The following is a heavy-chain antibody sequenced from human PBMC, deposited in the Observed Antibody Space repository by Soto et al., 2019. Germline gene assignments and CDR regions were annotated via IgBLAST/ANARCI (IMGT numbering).Heavy chain of an antibody. D-gene: IGHD6-19*01. Sequence: QLQLQESGSGLVKPSQTLSLTCAVSGGSISSGGYSWSWIRQPPVKGLEWIGYIYHSGSTYYTPSLKSRVTISVDRSKNQFSLKLSSVTAADTAVYYCASAGGLGAVAADYWGQGTLVTVSS. V-gene: IGHV4-30-2*01. CDR1: GGSISSGGYS. CDR2: IYHSGST. CDR3: ASAGGLGAVAADY. J-gene: IGHJ4*02.